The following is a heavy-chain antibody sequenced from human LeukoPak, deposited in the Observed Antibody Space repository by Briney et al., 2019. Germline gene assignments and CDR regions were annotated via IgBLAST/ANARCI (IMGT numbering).Heavy chain of an antibody. CDR3: ARKYSYGSLDY. D-gene: IGHD5-18*01. CDR1: GFTFSSYS. V-gene: IGHV3-48*04. CDR2: ISSSSSTI. Sequence: GGSLRLSCAASGFTFSSYSMNWVRQAPGKGLEWVSYISSSSSTIYYADSVKGRFTISRDNAKNSLYLQMNSLRAEDTAVYYCARKYSYGSLDYWGRGTLVTVSS. J-gene: IGHJ4*02.